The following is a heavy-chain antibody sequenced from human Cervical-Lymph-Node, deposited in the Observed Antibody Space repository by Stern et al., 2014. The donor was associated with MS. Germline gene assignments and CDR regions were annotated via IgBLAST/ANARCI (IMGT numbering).Heavy chain of an antibody. J-gene: IGHJ3*02. Sequence: VQLEESGGGVVQPGRSLRLSCAASGFTFSDYAFHWVRQAPGKGLEWVTIISYDGNYKYYADSVKGRFTISRDNPKNTLYLQMHSLRSDDTAVYYFARRGADHDACDIWGQGTMVTVSS. CDR3: ARRGADHDACDI. CDR1: GFTFSDYA. V-gene: IGHV3-30*04. CDR2: ISYDGNYK. D-gene: IGHD1-26*01.